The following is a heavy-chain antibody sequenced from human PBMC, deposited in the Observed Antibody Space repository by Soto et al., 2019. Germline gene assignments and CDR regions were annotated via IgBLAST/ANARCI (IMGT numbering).Heavy chain of an antibody. CDR3: ARGGGYYGVDV. J-gene: IGHJ6*02. D-gene: IGHD3-16*01. CDR1: GYTFTSYH. Sequence: QVQLVQSGAEVKKPGASVKISCKASGYTFTSYHIHWVRQAPGQGLEWMGIINPGGGSTTYAQKFHGRVTMTRDTSTSPVYMELSSMRSEDTAVYYCARGGGYYGVDVWGQGTTVTVSS. V-gene: IGHV1-46*01. CDR2: INPGGGST.